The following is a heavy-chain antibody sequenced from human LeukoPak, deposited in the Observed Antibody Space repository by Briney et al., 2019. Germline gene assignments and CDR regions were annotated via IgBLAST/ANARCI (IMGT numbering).Heavy chain of an antibody. CDR2: ITSSSRYI. D-gene: IGHD3-22*01. CDR3: ARRGNYDSSFDY. Sequence: NPGGSLRLSCAASGFTFSSYSMNWVRQAPGKGLEWDSSITSSSRYIYYADSVKGRFTISRDNAKNSLYLQMNSLRDEDTAVYYCARRGNYDSSFDYWGQGTLVTVSS. V-gene: IGHV3-21*01. CDR1: GFTFSSYS. J-gene: IGHJ4*02.